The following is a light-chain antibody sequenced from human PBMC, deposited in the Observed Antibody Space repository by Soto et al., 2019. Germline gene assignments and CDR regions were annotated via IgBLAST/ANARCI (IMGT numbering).Light chain of an antibody. CDR2: GGS. Sequence: EIVMTQSPDILSVSPGERATLSCRASQSISSNLAWYQQRPGQSPRLLIYGGSTRATGIPARFSGSESGTDFTHTISSLQSEDFSIYYCQQYNKWPLFTCGPGTRVDIK. J-gene: IGKJ3*01. CDR3: QQYNKWPLFT. CDR1: QSISSN. V-gene: IGKV3-15*01.